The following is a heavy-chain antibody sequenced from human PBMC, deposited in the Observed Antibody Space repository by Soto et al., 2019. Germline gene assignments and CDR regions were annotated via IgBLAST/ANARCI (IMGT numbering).Heavy chain of an antibody. J-gene: IGHJ4*01. D-gene: IGHD1-1*01. CDR3: GMIPVGTYFIAWLVP. Sequence: PSETLSLTCTVSGDSVTSGNYYWSWIRQPPGKGLEWIGHIYYSGSTNYSPSLKSRVTISLDTSNNQFSLKVTSVTAADTAVYYRGMIPVGTYFIAWLVPGDQGALHAVSS. CDR2: IYYSGST. V-gene: IGHV4-61*01. CDR1: GDSVTSGNYY.